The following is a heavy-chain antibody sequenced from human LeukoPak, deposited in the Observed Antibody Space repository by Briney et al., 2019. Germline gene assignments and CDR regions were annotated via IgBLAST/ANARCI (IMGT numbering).Heavy chain of an antibody. Sequence: PSETLSLTCAVYGGSFSGYYWSWIRQSPGKGLEWIGEINHSGSTNYNPSLKSRVTISVDTSKNQFSLKLSSVTAADTAVYYCARAPGGCSSTSCFEYYFDYWGQGTLVTVSS. V-gene: IGHV4-34*01. CDR1: GGSFSGYY. CDR2: INHSGST. CDR3: ARAPGGCSSTSCFEYYFDY. D-gene: IGHD2-2*01. J-gene: IGHJ4*02.